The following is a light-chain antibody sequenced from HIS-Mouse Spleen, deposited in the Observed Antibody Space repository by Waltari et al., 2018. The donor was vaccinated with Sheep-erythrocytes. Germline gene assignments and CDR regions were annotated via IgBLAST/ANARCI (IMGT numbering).Light chain of an antibody. CDR1: QGISSA. CDR2: DAS. J-gene: IGKJ1*01. CDR3: QQFNNYPRT. Sequence: AIQLTQSPSSLSASVGDRVTIPCRASQGISSALACYQQKPGKAPKPLIYDASRLESGVPSRFSGSASGTDFTLTISILQPEDFATYYCQQFNNYPRTFGQGTKVEIK. V-gene: IGKV1-13*01.